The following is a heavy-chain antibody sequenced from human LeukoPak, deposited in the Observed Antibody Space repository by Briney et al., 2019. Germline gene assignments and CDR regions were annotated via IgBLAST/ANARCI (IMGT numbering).Heavy chain of an antibody. J-gene: IGHJ3*02. V-gene: IGHV4-59*01. D-gene: IGHD6-19*01. CDR1: GGSISSYY. CDR2: IYYSGST. CDR3: ARDLSSGWYAFDI. Sequence: SETLSLTCTVSGGSISSYYWSWIRQPPGKGLEWIGYIYYSGSTNYNPSLKSRVTISADTSKNQFSLKLSSVTAADTAVYYCARDLSSGWYAFDIWGQGTMVTVSS.